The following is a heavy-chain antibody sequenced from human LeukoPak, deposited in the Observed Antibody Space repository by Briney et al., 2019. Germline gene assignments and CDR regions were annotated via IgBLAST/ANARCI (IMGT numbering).Heavy chain of an antibody. D-gene: IGHD5-18*01. CDR3: ARAGYSHGTGYYFDY. CDR1: GGSISSYY. Sequence: PSETLSLTCTVSGGSISSYYWSWLRLPPGKSLEWIGYIYYTGATYYNPSLKSRVTISLDTSKNQFSLKTSSVTAADADVYYCARAGYSHGTGYYFDYWGQGALVTVSS. J-gene: IGHJ4*02. CDR2: IYYTGAT. V-gene: IGHV4-59*01.